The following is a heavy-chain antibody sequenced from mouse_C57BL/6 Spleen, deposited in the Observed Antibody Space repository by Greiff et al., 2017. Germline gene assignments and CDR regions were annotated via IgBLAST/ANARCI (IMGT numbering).Heavy chain of an antibody. CDR3: ARSAYYDYLAY. Sequence: VQLQQSGPELVKPGASVKLSCKASGYTFTSYDINWVKQRPGQGLEWIGWIYPRDGSTKYNEKFKGKATLTVDTSSSTAYMELHSLTSEDSAVYFCARSAYYDYLAYWGQGTLVTVSA. CDR1: GYTFTSYD. CDR2: IYPRDGST. D-gene: IGHD2-4*01. J-gene: IGHJ3*01. V-gene: IGHV1-85*01.